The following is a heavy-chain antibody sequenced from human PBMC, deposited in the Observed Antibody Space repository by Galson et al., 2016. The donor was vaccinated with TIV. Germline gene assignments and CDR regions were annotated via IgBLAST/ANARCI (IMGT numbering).Heavy chain of an antibody. Sequence: SVKVSCKASGYSFLSYGMTWVRQAPGRGLEWLGWISAYNGDIKPARKFQGRVTMTTDTSTNTAYMELRSLGSDDTAVYYCATELYCSSISCYYYYGLDVWGHGTTVTVSS. CDR1: GYSFLSYG. V-gene: IGHV1-18*04. J-gene: IGHJ6*02. D-gene: IGHD2-2*01. CDR2: ISAYNGDI. CDR3: ATELYCSSISCYYYYGLDV.